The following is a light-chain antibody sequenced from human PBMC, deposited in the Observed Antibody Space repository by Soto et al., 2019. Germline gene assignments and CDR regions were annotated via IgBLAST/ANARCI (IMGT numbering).Light chain of an antibody. CDR2: GAS. CDR1: QTVSRN. Sequence: IVMTQSPATLSVSPGERATLSCRASQTVSRNLAWYQQRPGQAPRLLIYGASTRATGIPARFSGSGSGTEVTLTISSLQSEDFAVYYCQQYNNWPRTFGQGTKVDI. J-gene: IGKJ1*01. CDR3: QQYNNWPRT. V-gene: IGKV3-15*01.